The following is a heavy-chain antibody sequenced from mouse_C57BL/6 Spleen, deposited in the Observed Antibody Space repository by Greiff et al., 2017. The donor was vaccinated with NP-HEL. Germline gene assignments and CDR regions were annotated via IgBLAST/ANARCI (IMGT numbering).Heavy chain of an antibody. V-gene: IGHV5-4*01. Sequence: EVQLVESGGGLVKPGGSLKLSCAASGFTFSSYAMSWVRQTPEKRLEWVATISDGGSYTYYPDNVKGRFTISRDNAKNNLYLQMSHLKSEDTAMYYCARDLSSSYGFANWSQGTLVTVSA. D-gene: IGHD1-1*01. CDR2: ISDGGSYT. CDR3: ARDLSSSYGFAN. CDR1: GFTFSSYA. J-gene: IGHJ3*01.